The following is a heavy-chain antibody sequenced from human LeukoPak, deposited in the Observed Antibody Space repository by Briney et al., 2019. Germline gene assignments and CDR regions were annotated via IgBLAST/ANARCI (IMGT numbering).Heavy chain of an antibody. V-gene: IGHV3-48*01. Sequence: GGSLRLSCAASGFTFSSYSMNWVRQAPGKGLEWVSHITASGTAMFYADSVKGRFTISRDNAKNSLYLQMNSLGGEDTALYYCAKGIQAGYSYGMDVWGQGTTVTVSS. CDR3: AKGIQAGYSYGMDV. J-gene: IGHJ6*02. CDR2: ITASGTAM. CDR1: GFTFSSYS. D-gene: IGHD5-18*01.